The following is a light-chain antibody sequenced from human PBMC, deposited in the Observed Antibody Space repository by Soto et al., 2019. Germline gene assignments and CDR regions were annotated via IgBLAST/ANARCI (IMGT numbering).Light chain of an antibody. CDR3: QQSDTFPAT. V-gene: IGKV1D-12*01. J-gene: IGKJ4*01. CDR1: QGIRSW. Sequence: DIQMTQSPSSVSASVGDRVTITCRASQGIRSWLAWYQQKPGKAPKLLISSASTLQSGVPSRFSGSGSGTDFALTLSGLQPEDFAAYYCQQSDTFPATCGGGTRVEIK. CDR2: SAS.